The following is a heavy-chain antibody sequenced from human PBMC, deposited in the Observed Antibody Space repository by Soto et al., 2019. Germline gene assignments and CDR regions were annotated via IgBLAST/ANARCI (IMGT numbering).Heavy chain of an antibody. CDR3: ARDAEPRYSSSWYNWFDP. CDR2: INPSGGST. Sequence: PSVKVSCKASGYTFTSYYMHWVRQAPGQGLEWMGIINPSGGSTSYAQKFQGRVTMTRDTSTSTVYMELSSLRSEDTAVYYCARDAEPRYSSSWYNWFDPWGQGTLVTVSS. CDR1: GYTFTSYY. D-gene: IGHD6-13*01. J-gene: IGHJ5*02. V-gene: IGHV1-46*01.